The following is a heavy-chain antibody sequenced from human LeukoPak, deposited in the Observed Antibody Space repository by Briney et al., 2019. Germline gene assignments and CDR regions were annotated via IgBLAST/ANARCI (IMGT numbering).Heavy chain of an antibody. J-gene: IGHJ4*02. CDR3: ATYQGSGSYYDYYFDY. V-gene: IGHV3-23*01. D-gene: IGHD3-10*01. Sequence: GGSLRLSCAASGFTFSSYAMSWVRQAPGKGLEWVSAISGSGGSTYYADSVKGRFTISRDNSKNTLYLQMNSLRAEDTAVYYCATYQGSGSYYDYYFDYWGQGTLVTVSS. CDR1: GFTFSSYA. CDR2: ISGSGGST.